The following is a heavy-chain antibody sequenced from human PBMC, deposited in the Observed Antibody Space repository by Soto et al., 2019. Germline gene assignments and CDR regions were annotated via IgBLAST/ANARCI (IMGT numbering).Heavy chain of an antibody. CDR3: AKAGRLRLGELSLYYFDY. Sequence: GGSLRLSCAASGFTFSSYAMSWVRQAPGKGLEWVSAISGSGGSTYYADSVKGRFTISRDNSKNTLYLQMNSLRAEDTAVYYCAKAGRLRLGELSLYYFDYWGQGTLVTVSS. V-gene: IGHV3-23*01. CDR1: GFTFSSYA. J-gene: IGHJ4*02. D-gene: IGHD3-16*02. CDR2: ISGSGGST.